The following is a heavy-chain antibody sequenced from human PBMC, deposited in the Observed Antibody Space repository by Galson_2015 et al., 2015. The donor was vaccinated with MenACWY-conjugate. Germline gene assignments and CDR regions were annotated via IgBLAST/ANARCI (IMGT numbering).Heavy chain of an antibody. Sequence: SLRLSCAASGFTVSSNYMSWVRQAPGKGLEWVSVIYSGGSTYYADSVKGRFTISRHNSKNTLYLQMNSLRAEDTAVYYCARDRGPITMVRGVTTTNAFDIWGQGTMVTVSS. CDR1: GFTVSSNY. J-gene: IGHJ3*02. D-gene: IGHD3-10*01. CDR3: ARDRGPITMVRGVTTTNAFDI. V-gene: IGHV3-53*04. CDR2: IYSGGST.